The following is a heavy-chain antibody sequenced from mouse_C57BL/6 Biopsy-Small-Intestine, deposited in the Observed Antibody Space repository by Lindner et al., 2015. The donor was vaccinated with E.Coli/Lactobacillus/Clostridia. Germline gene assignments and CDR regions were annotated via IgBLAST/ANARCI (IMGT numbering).Heavy chain of an antibody. CDR3: ATAYDFWSGSRKVRYFDY. CDR1: GYTLTELS. V-gene: IGHV1-18*01. Sequence: SVKVSCKVSGYTLTELSMHWVRQAPGKGLEWMGGFDPEDGETIYAQKFQGRVTMTEDTSTDTAYMELSSLRSEDTAVYYCATAYDFWSGSRKVRYFDYWGQGTLVTVSS. D-gene: IGHD2-3*01. J-gene: IGHJ2*01. CDR2: FDPEDGET.